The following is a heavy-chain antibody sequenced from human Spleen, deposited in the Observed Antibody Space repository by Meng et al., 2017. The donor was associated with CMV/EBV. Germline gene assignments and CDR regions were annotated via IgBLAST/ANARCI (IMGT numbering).Heavy chain of an antibody. CDR1: GYTLTGYY. CDR3: ARGKGRGLFRSGSYYGLHY. CDR2: INPNSGGT. J-gene: IGHJ4*02. D-gene: IGHD1-26*01. V-gene: IGHV1-2*02. Sequence: QVHRLQVGGEVHKPGASCKVYCEASGYTLTGYYMHWVRQAPEQGLEWMGWINPNSGGTNYAQKFQGRVTMTRDTSISTAYMELSRLRSDDTAVYYCARGKGRGLFRSGSYYGLHYWGQGTLVTVSS.